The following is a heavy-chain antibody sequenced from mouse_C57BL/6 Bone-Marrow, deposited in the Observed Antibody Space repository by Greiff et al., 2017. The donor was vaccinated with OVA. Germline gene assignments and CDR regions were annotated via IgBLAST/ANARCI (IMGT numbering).Heavy chain of an antibody. V-gene: IGHV1-72*01. Sequence: VQLQQPGAELVKPGASVKLSCKASGYTFTSYWMHWVKQRPGRGLEWIGRIDPKSGGTKYNEKFKSKATLTVDKPSSTAYMQLSSLTSEDSAVYYCARLTTVVAKGDAMDYWGQGTSVTVSS. CDR1: GYTFTSYW. D-gene: IGHD1-1*01. CDR2: IDPKSGGT. CDR3: ARLTTVVAKGDAMDY. J-gene: IGHJ4*01.